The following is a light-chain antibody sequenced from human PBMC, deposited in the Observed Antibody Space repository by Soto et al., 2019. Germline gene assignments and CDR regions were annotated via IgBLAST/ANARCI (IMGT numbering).Light chain of an antibody. Sequence: QSALTQPPSASGSPGQSVTISCTGTSSDVGGYNAVSWYQQYPDKAPKLMIYEVTKRPSGVPDRFSGSKSGNTASLTVSGLQAEDEGDYYCSSYTGSTWVFGGGTKVTVL. CDR1: SSDVGGYNA. CDR2: EVT. J-gene: IGLJ3*02. V-gene: IGLV2-8*01. CDR3: SSYTGSTWV.